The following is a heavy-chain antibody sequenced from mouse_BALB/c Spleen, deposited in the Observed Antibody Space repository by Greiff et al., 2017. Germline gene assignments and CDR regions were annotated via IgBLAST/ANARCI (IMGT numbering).Heavy chain of an antibody. D-gene: IGHD2-12*01. CDR2: INPYNDGT. Sequence: EVHLVESGPELVKPGASVKMSCKASGYTFTSYVMHWVKQKPGQGLEWIGYINPYNDGTKYNEKFKGKATLTSDKSSSTAYMELSSLTSEDSAVYYCARPQLRGYFDYWGQGTTLTVSS. CDR1: GYTFTSYV. J-gene: IGHJ2*01. V-gene: IGHV1-14*01. CDR3: ARPQLRGYFDY.